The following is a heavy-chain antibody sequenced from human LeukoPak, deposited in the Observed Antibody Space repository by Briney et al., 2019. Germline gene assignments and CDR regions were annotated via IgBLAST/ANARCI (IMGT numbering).Heavy chain of an antibody. CDR1: GFTFSSYG. J-gene: IGHJ5*02. Sequence: PGGSLRLSCAASGFTFSSYGMHWVRQAPGKGLEWVAFIRYDGSNKYYADSVKGRFTISRDNSKNTLYQQMNSLRAEDTAVYYCAKDKSSSWPSNWFDPWGQGTLVTVSS. D-gene: IGHD6-13*01. CDR3: AKDKSSSWPSNWFDP. CDR2: IRYDGSNK. V-gene: IGHV3-30*02.